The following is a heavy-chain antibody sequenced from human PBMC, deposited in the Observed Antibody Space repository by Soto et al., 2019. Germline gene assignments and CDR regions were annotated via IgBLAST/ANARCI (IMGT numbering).Heavy chain of an antibody. CDR1: GGSISSSSYY. D-gene: IGHD1-26*01. CDR2: IYYSGST. CDR3: ARGGGGSYYSFDY. Sequence: QLQLQESGPGLVKPSETLSLTCTVSGGSISSSSYYWGWIRQPPGKGLEWIGSIYYSGSTYYNPSLKSRVTISVDTSKNQFSLKLSSVTAADTAVYYCARGGGGSYYSFDYWGQGTLVTVSS. J-gene: IGHJ4*02. V-gene: IGHV4-39*01.